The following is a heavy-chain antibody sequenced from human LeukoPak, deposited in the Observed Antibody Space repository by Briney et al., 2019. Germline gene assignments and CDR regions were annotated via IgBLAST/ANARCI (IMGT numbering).Heavy chain of an antibody. CDR2: IRYDGSNK. J-gene: IGHJ4*02. CDR3: GKEYEKIYSPRYFDY. Sequence: GGSLRLSCAASGFTFSSYGMHWLRQAPGKGLEWVAFIRYDGSNKYYADSVKGRFTISRDNSKNTLYLQMNSLRAEDTAVYYCGKEYEKIYSPRYFDYWGQGTLVTVSS. CDR1: GFTFSSYG. D-gene: IGHD5-18*01. V-gene: IGHV3-30*02.